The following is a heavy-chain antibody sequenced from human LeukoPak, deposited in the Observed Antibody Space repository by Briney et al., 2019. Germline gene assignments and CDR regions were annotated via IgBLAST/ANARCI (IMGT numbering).Heavy chain of an antibody. CDR2: IYTSGST. V-gene: IGHV4-4*07. D-gene: IGHD5-18*01. J-gene: IGHJ4*02. Sequence: SETLSLTCTVSGGSISTYYWSWIRQPAGKGLEWIGRIYTSGSTNYNPSLKSRVTVSVDTSKNQFSLKLSSVTAADTAVYYCARTEVGYSYGHFDYWGQGTLVTVSS. CDR3: ARTEVGYSYGHFDY. CDR1: GGSISTYY.